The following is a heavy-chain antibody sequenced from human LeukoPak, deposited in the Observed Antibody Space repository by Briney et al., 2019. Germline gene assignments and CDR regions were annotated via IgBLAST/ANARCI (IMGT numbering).Heavy chain of an antibody. J-gene: IGHJ4*02. Sequence: GESLKISCMGSGYNFINYWIGWVRQMPGKGLEWMEIIYPGDSDTRYSPSFQGQVTISADNSISTAYLQWSSLKASDTAMYYCARPYCSGGSCYAWGQGTLVTVCS. CDR1: GYNFINYW. CDR3: ARPYCSGGSCYA. V-gene: IGHV5-51*01. D-gene: IGHD2-15*01. CDR2: IYPGDSDT.